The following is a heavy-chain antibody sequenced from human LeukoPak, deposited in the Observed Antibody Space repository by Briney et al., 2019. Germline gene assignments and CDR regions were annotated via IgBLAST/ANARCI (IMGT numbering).Heavy chain of an antibody. CDR1: GFNFRDAA. J-gene: IGHJ3*01. V-gene: IGHV3-23*01. D-gene: IGHD5-24*01. Sequence: GGSLRLSCAASGFNFRDAAMTWVRHAPGKGLEWVSLIASNGANSYYAESVKGRFSISRDNSKNMLSLQMNSLRVEDTARYYCAKDIQLSTWGLGTVVTVSS. CDR3: AKDIQLST. CDR2: IASNGANS.